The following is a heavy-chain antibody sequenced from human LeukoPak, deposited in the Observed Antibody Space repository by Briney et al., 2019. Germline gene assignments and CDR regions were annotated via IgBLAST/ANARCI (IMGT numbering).Heavy chain of an antibody. J-gene: IGHJ3*02. Sequence: ASVKVSCKASGYIFTSYGINWVRQAPGQGLEWIGWISADNGHTNLAQKFQGRVTMTTDTSTTTAYMEVRSLRSDDTAVYYCARDYGTIFGLIGRLHLDAFEIWGQGTMVSVS. CDR1: GYIFTSYG. CDR3: ARDYGTIFGLIGRLHLDAFEI. CDR2: ISADNGHT. D-gene: IGHD3-3*01. V-gene: IGHV1-18*01.